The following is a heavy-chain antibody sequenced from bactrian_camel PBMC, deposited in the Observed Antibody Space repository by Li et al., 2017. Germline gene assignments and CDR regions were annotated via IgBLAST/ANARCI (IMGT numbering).Heavy chain of an antibody. V-gene: IGHV3S53*01. CDR1: VDTYNDYC. CDR3: VADGGWVGYSLGY. J-gene: IGHJ6*01. D-gene: IGHD5*01. CDR2: IDNAGTI. Sequence: HVQLVESGGGSVQAGGSLTLSCVGSVDTYNDYCMGWFRQAPGKEREGVASIDNAGTIIYGDSVKGRFTISKDKSKNTLYLQMNSLKPEDTAVYYCVADGGWVGYSLGYWGQGTQVTVS.